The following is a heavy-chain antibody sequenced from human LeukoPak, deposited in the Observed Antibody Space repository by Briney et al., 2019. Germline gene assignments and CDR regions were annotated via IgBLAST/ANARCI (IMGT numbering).Heavy chain of an antibody. V-gene: IGHV4-4*07. CDR3: ARVHSYASGIEV. CDR1: GDSLNGYY. Sequence: SETLSLTRSVSGDSLNGYYWSWIRQPAGEGLEWIGRIHSGGTNYNPSLKSRVTMSLDTSKNQLSLRLTSVTAADTAVYYCARVHSYASGIEVWGQGTTVTVSS. J-gene: IGHJ6*02. CDR2: IHSGGT. D-gene: IGHD3-16*01.